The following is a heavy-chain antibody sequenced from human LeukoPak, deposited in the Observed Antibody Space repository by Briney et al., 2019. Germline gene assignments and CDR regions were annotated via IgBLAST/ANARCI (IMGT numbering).Heavy chain of an antibody. Sequence: GASVKVSYISSGYTFTVYYMHWVRQAPGQGLEWMGWINPNSGGTNYAQKFQGRVTMTRDTSISTAYMELSRLRSDDTAVYYCARIPNAQSVVLGYYWGQGALVTVSS. J-gene: IGHJ4*02. V-gene: IGHV1-2*02. CDR1: GYTFTVYY. D-gene: IGHD3-10*01. CDR2: INPNSGGT. CDR3: ARIPNAQSVVLGYY.